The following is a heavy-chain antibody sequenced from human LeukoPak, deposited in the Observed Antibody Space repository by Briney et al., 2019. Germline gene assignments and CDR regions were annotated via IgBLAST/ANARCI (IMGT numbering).Heavy chain of an antibody. J-gene: IGHJ4*02. V-gene: IGHV3-21*01. CDR3: ARARSHIVVVTAIPYLDY. Sequence: SGGSLRLSCAASGFTFSSYSMNWVRQAPGKGLEWVSSISSSSSYIYYADSVKGRFTISRDNAKNSLYLQMNSLRAEDTAVYYCARARSHIVVVTAIPYLDYRGQGTLVTVSS. CDR1: GFTFSSYS. CDR2: ISSSSSYI. D-gene: IGHD2-21*02.